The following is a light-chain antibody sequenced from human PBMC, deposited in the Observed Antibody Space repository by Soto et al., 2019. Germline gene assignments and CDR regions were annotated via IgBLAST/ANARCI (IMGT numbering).Light chain of an antibody. CDR3: CSYAGSSTFL. J-gene: IGLJ1*01. V-gene: IGLV2-23*02. CDR2: EVS. CDR1: SSDVGSYNL. Sequence: QSVLTQPASVSGSPGQSITITCTGTSSDVGSYNLVSWYQQHPGKAPKLMIYEVSKRPSGVSNRFSGSKSGNTASLTISGLQAEDEADYYCCSYAGSSTFLFRTGTKLTVL.